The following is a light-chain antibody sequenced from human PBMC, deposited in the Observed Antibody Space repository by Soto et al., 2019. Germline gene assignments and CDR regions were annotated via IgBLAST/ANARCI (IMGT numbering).Light chain of an antibody. CDR2: WAS. CDR1: QSVLYSPDNDNY. CDR3: QQYYSIPFT. Sequence: DIVLTQSPDSLAVSLGERATINCKSSQSVLYSPDNDNYLVWYQQRPGQSPKLLIYWASTRASGVPDRFSGSGSGTDFTLTISSLQAEDVAVYYCQQYYSIPFTFGQGTKVDIK. V-gene: IGKV4-1*01. J-gene: IGKJ2*01.